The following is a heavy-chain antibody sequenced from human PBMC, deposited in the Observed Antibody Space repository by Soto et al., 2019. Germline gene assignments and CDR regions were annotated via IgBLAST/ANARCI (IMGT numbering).Heavy chain of an antibody. CDR1: GFTFDDYA. Sequence: EVQLVESGGGLVQPGRSLRLSCAASGFTFDDYAMHWVRQAPGKGLEWVSGISWNSGSIGYADSVKGRFTISRDNAKNSLYLQMNSLRAEDTALYYCAKDFGQLVPLSGGMDVWGQGTTVTVSS. V-gene: IGHV3-9*01. CDR3: AKDFGQLVPLSGGMDV. J-gene: IGHJ6*02. CDR2: ISWNSGSI. D-gene: IGHD6-13*01.